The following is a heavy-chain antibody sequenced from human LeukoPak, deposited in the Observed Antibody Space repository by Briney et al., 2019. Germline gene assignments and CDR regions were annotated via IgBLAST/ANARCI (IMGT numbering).Heavy chain of an antibody. J-gene: IGHJ4*02. D-gene: IGHD3-22*01. V-gene: IGHV1-18*01. CDR1: GYTFTSHG. CDR2: ISAYNGNT. Sequence: ASVKVSCKASGYTFTSHGISWVRQAPGQGLEWMGWISAYNGNTKYAQKVQGRVTMTTDTSTSTAYMELRSLRSDDTAVYYCARESPPRMYYDSSGYYSYYFDYGGQGTLVTVSS. CDR3: ARESPPRMYYDSSGYYSYYFDY.